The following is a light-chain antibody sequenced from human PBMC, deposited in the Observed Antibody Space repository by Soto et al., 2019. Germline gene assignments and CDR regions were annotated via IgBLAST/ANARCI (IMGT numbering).Light chain of an antibody. V-gene: IGKV1-5*03. J-gene: IGKJ1*01. CDR2: KAS. CDR3: QPYYSNWA. Sequence: DIQMTQSPSILSASVGDSVTITCRASQSISSWLAWYQQKPGRAPELLIFKASSLESGVPSRFSGSGSGTEFPLTISSLQPDDFATYYCQPYYSNWAFGQGTKVEIK. CDR1: QSISSW.